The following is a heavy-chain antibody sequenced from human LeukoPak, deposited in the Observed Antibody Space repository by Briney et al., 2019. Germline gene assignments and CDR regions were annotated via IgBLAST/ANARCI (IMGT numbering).Heavy chain of an antibody. D-gene: IGHD6-13*01. CDR3: ATRSIAAAGLSNYLYYMDV. Sequence: SETLSLTCTVSGGSISSSSYYWGWIRQPPGKGLEWIGSFYYSGSTFYNPSLTSRVTISIDTSKNQYSLKLSSVTAADTAVYYCATRSIAAAGLSNYLYYMDVWGKGTTVTTSS. J-gene: IGHJ6*03. CDR2: FYYSGST. V-gene: IGHV4-39*01. CDR1: GGSISSSSYY.